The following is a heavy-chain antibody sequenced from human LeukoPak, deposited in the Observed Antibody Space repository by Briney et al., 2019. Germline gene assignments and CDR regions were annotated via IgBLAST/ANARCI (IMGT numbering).Heavy chain of an antibody. D-gene: IGHD3-10*01. Sequence: HSGGSLRLSCAASGFTFSSYAMSWVRQAPGKGLEWVSAISGSGGSTYYADSVKGRFTISRDNSKNTLYLQMNSLRAEDTAVYYCAQDELRIDQHQPLLWFGERTMNHYYGMDVWGQGTTVTVSS. CDR1: GFTFSSYA. V-gene: IGHV3-23*01. CDR2: ISGSGGST. CDR3: AQDELRIDQHQPLLWFGERTMNHYYGMDV. J-gene: IGHJ6*02.